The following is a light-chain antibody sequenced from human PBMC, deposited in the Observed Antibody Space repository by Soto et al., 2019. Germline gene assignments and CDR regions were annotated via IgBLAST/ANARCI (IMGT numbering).Light chain of an antibody. CDR1: QSVSSSY. J-gene: IGKJ1*01. CDR3: QQYGVSRT. Sequence: EIVLTQSPGTLSLSPGEIVTLSCRASQSVSSSYLAWYQQKPGQAPRLLIYGASSRATGIPDRFSGSGSGTDFTLTISRLESEDFAWYYCQQYGVSRTCGQGTKVEIE. CDR2: GAS. V-gene: IGKV3-20*01.